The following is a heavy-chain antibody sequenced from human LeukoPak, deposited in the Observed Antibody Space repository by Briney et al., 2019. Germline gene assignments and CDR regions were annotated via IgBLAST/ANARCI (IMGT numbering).Heavy chain of an antibody. CDR1: GFPFSSYS. CDR3: ARTNWESSGYYYAY. CDR2: ISSSSSYI. V-gene: IGHV3-21*01. D-gene: IGHD3-22*01. Sequence: GGSLRLSCAASGFPFSSYSMNWVRQAPGRGLEWVSSISSSSSYIYYADPAKGRFTISRDNAKNSLYLQLNSLRADDTAVYYCARTNWESSGYYYAYWGQGTLVTVSS. J-gene: IGHJ4*02.